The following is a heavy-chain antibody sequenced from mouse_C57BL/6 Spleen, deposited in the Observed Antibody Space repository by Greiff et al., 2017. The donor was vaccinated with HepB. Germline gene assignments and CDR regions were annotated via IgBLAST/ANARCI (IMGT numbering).Heavy chain of an antibody. J-gene: IGHJ2*01. CDR1: GYTFTSYW. CDR3: GTGDY. D-gene: IGHD1-1*01. Sequence: QVQLQQPGAELVKPGASVKLSCKASGYTFTSYWMQWVKQRPGQGLEWIGEIDPSDSYTNYHQKFKGKATLTVDTSSSTAYMQLSSLTSEDSAVYYCGTGDYWGQGTTLTVSS. V-gene: IGHV1-50*01. CDR2: IDPSDSYT.